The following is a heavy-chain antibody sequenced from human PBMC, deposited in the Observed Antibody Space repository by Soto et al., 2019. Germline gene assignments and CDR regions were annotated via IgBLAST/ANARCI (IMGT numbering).Heavy chain of an antibody. CDR1: GYTFTGYY. J-gene: IGHJ4*02. CDR3: ARAPFNVYPPYYFDY. D-gene: IGHD2-2*02. Sequence: ASVKVSCKASGYTFTGYYMHLVRQAPGQGLEWMGWINPNSGGTNYAQKFQGWVTMTRDTSISTAYMELSRLRSDDTAVYYCARAPFNVYPPYYFDYWVQGTLVTVSS. V-gene: IGHV1-2*04. CDR2: INPNSGGT.